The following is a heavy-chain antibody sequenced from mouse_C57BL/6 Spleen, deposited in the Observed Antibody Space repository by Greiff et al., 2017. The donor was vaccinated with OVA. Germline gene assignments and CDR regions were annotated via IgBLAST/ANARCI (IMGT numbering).Heavy chain of an antibody. V-gene: IGHV5-12*01. Sequence: EVNLVESGGGLVQPGGSLKLSCAASGFTFSDYYMYWVRQTPEKRLEWVAYISNGGGSTYYPDTVKGRFTISRDNAKNTLYLQMSRLKSEDTAMYYCARHLRDYAMDYWGQGTSVTVSS. J-gene: IGHJ4*01. CDR2: ISNGGGST. CDR1: GFTFSDYY. CDR3: ARHLRDYAMDY.